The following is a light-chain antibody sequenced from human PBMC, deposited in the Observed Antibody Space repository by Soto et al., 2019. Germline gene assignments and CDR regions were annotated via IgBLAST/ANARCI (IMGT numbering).Light chain of an antibody. CDR1: QDVRIY. J-gene: IGKJ2*01. Sequence: DIQMTQSPSSLSASVGDSVTITCRASQDVRIYLAWYQQKAGKVPKLLIYTASTLQSGVPSRFSGRGSGTDFTLTISSLQPEDAATYYCQKYSSPPYAFGQGTKLEIK. V-gene: IGKV1-27*01. CDR3: QKYSSPPYA. CDR2: TAS.